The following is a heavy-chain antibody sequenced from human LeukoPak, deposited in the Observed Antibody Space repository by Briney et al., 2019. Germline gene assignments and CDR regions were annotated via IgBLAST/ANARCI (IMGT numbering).Heavy chain of an antibody. Sequence: SETLSLTCTVSGGSISSSSYYWGWIRQPPGKGLEWIGSIHYSGSTYYNPSLKSRVTISVDTSKNQFSLKLSSVTAADTAVYYCARVEMATLIVGVFDYWGQGTLVTVSS. CDR2: IHYSGST. D-gene: IGHD5-24*01. CDR3: ARVEMATLIVGVFDY. CDR1: GGSISSSSYY. V-gene: IGHV4-39*01. J-gene: IGHJ4*02.